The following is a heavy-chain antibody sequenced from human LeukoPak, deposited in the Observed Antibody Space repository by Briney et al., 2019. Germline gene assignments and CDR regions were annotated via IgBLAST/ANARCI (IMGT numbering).Heavy chain of an antibody. Sequence: SETLSLTCTVSGGSISTGTYYWGWIRQPPGKGLEWIGIIYYSGTTYYNPSLKSRVTISVDAAKNQFSLKVSSVTAADTAVYYCARDLLERFSFQFDYWGQGTLVTVSS. CDR3: ARDLLERFSFQFDY. D-gene: IGHD3-3*01. J-gene: IGHJ4*02. CDR2: IYYSGTT. V-gene: IGHV4-39*01. CDR1: GGSISTGTYY.